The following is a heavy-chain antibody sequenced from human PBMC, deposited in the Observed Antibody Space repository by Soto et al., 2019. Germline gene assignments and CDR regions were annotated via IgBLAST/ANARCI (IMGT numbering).Heavy chain of an antibody. V-gene: IGHV4-31*03. D-gene: IGHD5-18*01. CDR1: GGSISSGGYY. Sequence: SETLSLTCTVSGGSISSGGYYWSWIRQHPGKGLEWIGYIYYSGSTYYNPSLKSRVTISVDTSKNQFSLKLSSVTAADTAVYYCARAIYSYGYPGYYYGMDVWGQGTTVTVYS. J-gene: IGHJ6*02. CDR2: IYYSGST. CDR3: ARAIYSYGYPGYYYGMDV.